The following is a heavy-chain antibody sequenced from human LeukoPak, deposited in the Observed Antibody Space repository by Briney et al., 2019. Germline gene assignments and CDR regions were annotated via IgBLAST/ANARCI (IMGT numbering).Heavy chain of an antibody. V-gene: IGHV1-24*01. Sequence: ASVKVPCKVSGYTLTELSMHWVRQAPGKGLEWMGGFYPEDGETIYAQKFQGRVTMTEDTSTDTAHMELSSLRSEDTAVYYCARLPPAAAAGPDAFDIWGQGTMVTVSS. CDR3: ARLPPAAAAGPDAFDI. D-gene: IGHD6-13*01. CDR1: GYTLTELS. CDR2: FYPEDGET. J-gene: IGHJ3*02.